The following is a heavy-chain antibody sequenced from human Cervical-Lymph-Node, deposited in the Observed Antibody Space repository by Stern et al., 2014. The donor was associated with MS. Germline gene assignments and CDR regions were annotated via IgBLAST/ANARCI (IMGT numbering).Heavy chain of an antibody. Sequence: QMQLVQSGAEVERPGASVKVSCKASGYTFTAYFLHWVRQAPGQWLEWMGWIRPKTGSATYAQKFQDRVTMTRDTSINTGYMEVSSLRSDDTAVYYCARDRGSYSDYWGQGTLVAVSS. CDR3: ARDRGSYSDY. D-gene: IGHD1-26*01. V-gene: IGHV1-2*02. CDR1: GYTFTAYF. CDR2: IRPKTGSA. J-gene: IGHJ4*02.